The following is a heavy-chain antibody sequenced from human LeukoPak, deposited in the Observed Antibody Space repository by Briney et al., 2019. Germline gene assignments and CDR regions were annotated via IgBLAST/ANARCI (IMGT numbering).Heavy chain of an antibody. J-gene: IGHJ4*02. V-gene: IGHV3-30*18. CDR2: ISYDGSNK. CDR3: GKDRGSSLFDY. Sequence: GGSLRLSCAASGFTFSSYGMHWVRQAPGKGLEWVAVISYDGSNKYYADSVKGRFTISRDNSKNTLYLQMNSLRAEDTAVYYCGKDRGSSLFDYWGQGTLVTVSS. CDR1: GFTFSSYG. D-gene: IGHD6-13*01.